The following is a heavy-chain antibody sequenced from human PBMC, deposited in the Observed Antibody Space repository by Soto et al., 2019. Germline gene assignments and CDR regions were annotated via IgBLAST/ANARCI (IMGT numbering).Heavy chain of an antibody. V-gene: IGHV3-30*18. J-gene: IGHJ4*02. CDR3: AKGGRGGYDYIDY. CDR1: GFTFSSYG. Sequence: ESGGGVVQPGRSLRLSCAASGFTFSSYGMHWVRQAPGKGLEWVAVISYDGTNKYYADSGKGRFTISRDNSKNTLYLQMNSLRAEDTAVYYCAKGGRGGYDYIDYWGQGTLVTVSS. D-gene: IGHD5-12*01. CDR2: ISYDGTNK.